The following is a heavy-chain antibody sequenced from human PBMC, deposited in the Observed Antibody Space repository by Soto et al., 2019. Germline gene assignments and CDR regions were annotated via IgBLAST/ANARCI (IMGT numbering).Heavy chain of an antibody. CDR1: GGSISSYY. D-gene: IGHD2-15*01. Sequence: SETLSLTCTVSGGSISSYYWSWIRQPPGKGLEWIGYIYYSGSTNYNPSLKSRVSISVDRSQNHFSLKLRSVTAADTAVYYCARSVRVAHMDVWGQGTTVTVSS. V-gene: IGHV4-59*01. J-gene: IGHJ6*02. CDR3: ARSVRVAHMDV. CDR2: IYYSGST.